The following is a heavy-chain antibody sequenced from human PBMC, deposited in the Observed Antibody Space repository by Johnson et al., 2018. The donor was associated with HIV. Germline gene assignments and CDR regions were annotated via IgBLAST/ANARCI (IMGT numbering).Heavy chain of an antibody. CDR2: INWNGGST. D-gene: IGHD5-18*01. CDR3: SRLPTGYSSCYDAFDI. V-gene: IGHV3-20*04. CDR1: GFTFSSYW. Sequence: VQLVESGGGLVQPGGSLRLSCAASGFTFSSYWMSWVRQAPGKGLEWVSGINWNGGSTGYADSVKGRFTISRDNSKNTLYLQMNSLRAGDTAVYYCSRLPTGYSSCYDAFDIWGQGTMVTVS. J-gene: IGHJ3*02.